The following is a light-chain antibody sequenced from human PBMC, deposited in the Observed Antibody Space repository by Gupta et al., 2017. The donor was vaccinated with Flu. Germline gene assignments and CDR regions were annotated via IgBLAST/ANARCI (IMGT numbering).Light chain of an antibody. CDR2: DDS. Sequence: KTATFTGGGNNIGTKRVHWYQQKPGQAPVLVVYDDSDRPSGIPERFSGSSSGNAATLTINRVEAGDEADYICQVWDSSGDHRGVFGGGTKLTVL. CDR3: QVWDSSGDHRGV. CDR1: NIGTKR. J-gene: IGLJ2*01. V-gene: IGLV3-21*03.